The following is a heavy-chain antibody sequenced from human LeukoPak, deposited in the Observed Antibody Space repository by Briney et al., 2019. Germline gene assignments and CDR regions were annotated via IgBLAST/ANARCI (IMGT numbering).Heavy chain of an antibody. CDR3: ARHPDTSGYSFHCDS. Sequence: SETLSLTCTVSSGSISSYYWSWIRQPPGKGLEWIGHISYSGGANYNPSLKSRVTMSLDTSKNQFSLKLNSVTAADTAVYYCARHPDTSGYSFHCDSWGQGALVTVSS. D-gene: IGHD3-22*01. CDR2: ISYSGGA. CDR1: SGSISSYY. V-gene: IGHV4-59*08. J-gene: IGHJ4*02.